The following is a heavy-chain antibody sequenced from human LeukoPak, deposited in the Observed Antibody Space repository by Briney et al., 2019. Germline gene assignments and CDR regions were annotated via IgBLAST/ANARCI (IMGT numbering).Heavy chain of an antibody. CDR1: GGSISSYY. D-gene: IGHD6-13*01. V-gene: IGHV4-59*01. CDR2: IYYSGST. CDR3: ARVGGESSSSWAFDY. J-gene: IGHJ4*02. Sequence: SETLSLTCTVSGGSISSYYWSWIRQPPGKGLGWIGYIYYSGSTNYNPSLKSRVTISVDTSKNQFSLKLSSVTAADTAVYYCARVGGESSSSWAFDYWGQGTLVTVSS.